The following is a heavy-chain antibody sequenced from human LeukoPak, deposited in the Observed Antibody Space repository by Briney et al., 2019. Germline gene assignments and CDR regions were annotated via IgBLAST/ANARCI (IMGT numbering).Heavy chain of an antibody. D-gene: IGHD2-2*01. CDR1: GDSSSSNSVT. CDR3: ARRLTQYDCFDP. Sequence: SQTLSLTCAISGDSSSSNSVTWNWIRQSPSRGLEWLGRTYYRSTWYNDYAVSVRGRITVNPDTSKNQFSLHLNSVTPEDTAVYYCARRLTQYDCFDPWGQGILVTVSS. V-gene: IGHV6-1*01. J-gene: IGHJ5*02. CDR2: TYYRSTWYN.